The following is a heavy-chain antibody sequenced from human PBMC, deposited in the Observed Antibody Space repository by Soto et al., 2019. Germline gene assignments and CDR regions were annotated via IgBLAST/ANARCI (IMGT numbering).Heavy chain of an antibody. CDR1: GGSISSGGYS. Sequence: QLQLQESGSGLVKPSQTLSLTCAVSGGSISSGGYSWSWIRQPPGKGLEWIGYIYHSGSTYYNPSLKSRVTISVDRSKNQFSLKLSSVTAADTAVYCCARGTCGGDCYSGWFDPWGQGTLVTVSS. CDR3: ARGTCGGDCYSGWFDP. D-gene: IGHD2-21*02. CDR2: IYHSGST. J-gene: IGHJ5*02. V-gene: IGHV4-30-2*01.